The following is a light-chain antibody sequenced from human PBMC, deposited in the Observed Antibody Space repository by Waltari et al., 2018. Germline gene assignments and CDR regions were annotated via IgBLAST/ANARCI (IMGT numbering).Light chain of an antibody. CDR1: QGLRHSNGINY. J-gene: IGKJ3*01. CDR3: HQYYNTPFT. CDR2: LSS. Sequence: DIVMTQSPLSLSVTPGEPASISCRSSQGLRHSNGINYLDWYLQKPGQSPQLLISLSSDRDSGVPDRFSGSGSGTDFTLTISSLQAEDVAVYYCHQYYNTPFTFGPGTKVDIK. V-gene: IGKV2-28*01.